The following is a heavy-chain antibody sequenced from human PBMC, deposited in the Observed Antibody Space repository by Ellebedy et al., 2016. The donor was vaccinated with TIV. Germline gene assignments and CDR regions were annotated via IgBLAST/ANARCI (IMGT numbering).Heavy chain of an antibody. CDR3: ARDLGGMDV. Sequence: ASVKVSCXASGYTFSTYGISWVRQAPGQGLEWVGWIDPYNGNTNYAQKFQGRVTMTTDTSTRTAYMELRSLRSDDTAVYYCARDLGGMDVWGQGTTVTVSS. CDR2: IDPYNGNT. J-gene: IGHJ6*02. V-gene: IGHV1-18*01. CDR1: GYTFSTYG.